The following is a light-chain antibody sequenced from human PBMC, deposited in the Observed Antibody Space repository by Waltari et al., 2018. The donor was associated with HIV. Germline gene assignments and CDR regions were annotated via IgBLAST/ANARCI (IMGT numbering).Light chain of an antibody. CDR3: QQYNNWPPNYT. J-gene: IGKJ2*01. V-gene: IGKV3D-15*01. CDR1: QSVSNN. Sequence: EIVMTQSPATLSVSPGERATLSCRASQSVSNNLAWYQHKPGQAPRLLIYGASTRATGIPARFSGSGSGTEFTLSISSLQSEDFAVYYCQQYNNWPPNYTFGQGTKLE. CDR2: GAS.